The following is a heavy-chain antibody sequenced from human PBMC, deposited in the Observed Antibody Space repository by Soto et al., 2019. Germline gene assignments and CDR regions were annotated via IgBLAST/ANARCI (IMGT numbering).Heavy chain of an antibody. J-gene: IGHJ5*02. CDR1: GGSISSYY. CDR2: IYYSGST. V-gene: IGHV4-59*01. CDR3: ARTHIAVAGNWFDP. D-gene: IGHD6-19*01. Sequence: QVQLQEAGPGLVKPSETLFLTCTVSGGSISSYYWGWIRQPPGKGLEWIGYIYYSGSTNYNPSLKSRVTISVDTSKNQFSLKLSSVTAADTAVYYCARTHIAVAGNWFDPWGQGTLVTVSS.